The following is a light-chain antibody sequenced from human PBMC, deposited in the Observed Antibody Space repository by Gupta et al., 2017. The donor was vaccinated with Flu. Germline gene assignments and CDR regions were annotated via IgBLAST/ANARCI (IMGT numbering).Light chain of an antibody. CDR2: LGS. J-gene: IGKJ4*01. CDR3: MQALQTPLT. V-gene: IGKV2-28*01. Sequence: DIVITQSPLSLPVTPGEPTCISCRSSQSLLHSNGYNYLDWYLQKPGQSPQLLIYLGSNRASGVPDRFSGSGSGTDFTLKISRVEAEDVGVYYCMQALQTPLTFGGGTKVEIK. CDR1: QSLLHSNGYNY.